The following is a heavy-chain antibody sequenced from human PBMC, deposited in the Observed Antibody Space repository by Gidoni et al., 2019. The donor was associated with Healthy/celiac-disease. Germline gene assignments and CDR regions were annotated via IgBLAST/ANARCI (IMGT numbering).Heavy chain of an antibody. CDR1: GGSFSGYY. CDR2: INHSGST. V-gene: IGHV4-34*01. Sequence: QVQLQQRGAGLLKPSETLSLTCAVYGGSFSGYYWSWIRQPQGKGLEWIGEINHSGSTNYNPSLKRRVTISVDTSKNQFSLKLNSVTAADTAVYYCARKLKARPKSSPLDPWGQGTLVTVSS. D-gene: IGHD6-6*01. J-gene: IGHJ5*02. CDR3: ARKLKARPKSSPLDP.